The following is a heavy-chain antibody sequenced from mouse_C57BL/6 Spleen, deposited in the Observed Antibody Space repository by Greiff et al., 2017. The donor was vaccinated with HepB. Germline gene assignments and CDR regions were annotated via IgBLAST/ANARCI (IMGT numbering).Heavy chain of an antibody. J-gene: IGHJ3*01. CDR2: IYTGDGDT. V-gene: IGHV1-80*01. CDR1: GYAFSSYW. CDR3: ARRGEQGFAY. Sequence: QVQLQQSGAELVKPGASVKLSCKASGYAFSSYWMNWVHQRPGKGLEWIGQIYTGDGDTNYHGKFKGRVTLTADKATSTAYMQLSSLTSEDSAVYFCARRGEQGFAYWGQGTLVTVSA.